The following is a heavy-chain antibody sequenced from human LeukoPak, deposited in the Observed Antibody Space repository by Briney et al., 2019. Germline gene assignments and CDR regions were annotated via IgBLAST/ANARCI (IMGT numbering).Heavy chain of an antibody. CDR2: IYYSWST. J-gene: IGHJ4*02. CDR3: ARRWRRYYFDN. V-gene: IGHV4-39*01. CDR1: GGSISSSTYY. Sequence: SETLSLTCTVSGGSISSSTYYWGWIRQPPSKGLEWIGSIYYSWSTYYNPSLKSRVTISVDTSKNQFSLKLSSVTAADTAVYYCARRWRRYYFDNWGQGTLVTVSS.